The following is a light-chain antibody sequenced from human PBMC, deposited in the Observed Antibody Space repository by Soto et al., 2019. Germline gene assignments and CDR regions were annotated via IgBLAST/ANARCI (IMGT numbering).Light chain of an antibody. V-gene: IGKV1-5*01. CDR2: DVS. J-gene: IGKJ3*01. CDR3: QQYNSYLFT. Sequence: DIQMTQSPSTLSASVGDRVTITCRAGQSISSWLAWYQQKPGTAPKLLIYDVSSLESGVPSRFSGSGSGTEFALTISSLQPDDFATYSCQQYNSYLFTFGPGTKVDIK. CDR1: QSISSW.